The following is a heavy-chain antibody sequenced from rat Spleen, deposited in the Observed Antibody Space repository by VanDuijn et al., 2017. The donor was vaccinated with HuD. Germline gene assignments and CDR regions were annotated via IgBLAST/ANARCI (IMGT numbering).Heavy chain of an antibody. V-gene: IGHV2S18*01. CDR3: TRVRTIYYYDGTYYYGVMDA. CDR2: MWSDGDT. CDR1: GFSLTSYH. D-gene: IGHD1-12*02. J-gene: IGHJ4*01. Sequence: QVQLKESGPGLVQPSQTLSLTCTVSGFSLTSYHVIWVRQHSGKSLEWMGRMWSDGDTSYNSAFTSRLSISRDTSKSQVFLKVNSLQTEDTAIYFCTRVRTIYYYDGTYYYGVMDAWGQGASVTVSS.